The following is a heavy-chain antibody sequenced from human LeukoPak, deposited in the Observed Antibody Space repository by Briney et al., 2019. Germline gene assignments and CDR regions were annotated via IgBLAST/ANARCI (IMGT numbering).Heavy chain of an antibody. CDR1: GFTFSSSA. CDR2: ISNNGGYT. Sequence: GGSLRLSCAASGFTFSSSAMSWVRQAPGKGLEWVSAISNNGGYTYYADSVQGRFTISRDNSKNTLYVQVNSLGTEDTAAYYCAKGSYYDSSGSFYFDYWGQGTLVTVSS. D-gene: IGHD3-22*01. CDR3: AKGSYYDSSGSFYFDY. J-gene: IGHJ4*02. V-gene: IGHV3-23*01.